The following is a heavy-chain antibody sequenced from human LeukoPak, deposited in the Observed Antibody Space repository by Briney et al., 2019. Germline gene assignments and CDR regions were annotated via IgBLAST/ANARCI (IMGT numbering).Heavy chain of an antibody. CDR2: ISGSGGST. V-gene: IGHV3-23*01. Sequence: GGSLRLSCAASGFTFSSYAMSRVRQAPGKGLEWVSAISGSGGSTYYADSVKGRFTISRDNSKNTLYLQMNSLRAEDTAVYYCAKDTEQQLVLGAFDIWGQGTMVTVSS. CDR3: AKDTEQQLVLGAFDI. J-gene: IGHJ3*02. CDR1: GFTFSSYA. D-gene: IGHD6-13*01.